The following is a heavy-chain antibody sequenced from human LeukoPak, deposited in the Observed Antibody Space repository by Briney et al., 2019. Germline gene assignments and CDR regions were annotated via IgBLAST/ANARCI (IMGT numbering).Heavy chain of an antibody. Sequence: SETLSLTCSVSGGSIRSPTYYWGWIRQPPGKGLEWIGYIYYSGSTYYNPSLKSRVTISVDTSKNQFSLKLSSVTAADTAVYYCARAGPRKERGHSDPWGQGTLVTVSS. CDR2: IYYSGST. D-gene: IGHD1-1*01. CDR1: GGSIRSPTYY. J-gene: IGHJ5*02. V-gene: IGHV4-31*03. CDR3: ARAGPRKERGHSDP.